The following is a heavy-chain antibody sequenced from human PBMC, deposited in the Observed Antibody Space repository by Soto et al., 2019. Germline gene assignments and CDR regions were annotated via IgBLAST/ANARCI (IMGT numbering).Heavy chain of an antibody. Sequence: WWSWVRQPPGKGLEWMGRIDPSDSYTNYSPSFQGHVTISADKSISTAYLQWSSLKASDTAMYYCARLYYDSSGYYSSWGQGTLVTVSS. D-gene: IGHD3-22*01. V-gene: IGHV5-10-1*01. J-gene: IGHJ5*02. CDR1: W. CDR2: IDPSDSYT. CDR3: ARLYYDSSGYYSS.